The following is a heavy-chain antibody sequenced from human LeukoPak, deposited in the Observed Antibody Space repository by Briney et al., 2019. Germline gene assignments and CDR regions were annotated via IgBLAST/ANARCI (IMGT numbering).Heavy chain of an antibody. D-gene: IGHD3-22*01. CDR2: ISDSGGTT. CDR3: AKVSDSSSYYAQFDY. V-gene: IGHV3-23*01. J-gene: IGHJ4*02. CDR1: GLPFSSYA. Sequence: QPGGSLRLSCAASGLPFSSYAMSWVRQAPGKGLQWVSHISDSGGTTNYADSVKGRFTISRDNSKNTLYLQMNSLRAEDTAVYYCAKVSDSSSYYAQFDYWGQGTLVTVSS.